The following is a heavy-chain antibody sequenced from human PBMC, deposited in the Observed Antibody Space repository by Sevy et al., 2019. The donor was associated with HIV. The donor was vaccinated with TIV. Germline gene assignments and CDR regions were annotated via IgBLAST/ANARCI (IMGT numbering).Heavy chain of an antibody. D-gene: IGHD2-2*02. Sequence: GGSLRLSFAASGFTFDDYGMSWVRQAPGKGLEWVSGINWNGGSTGYADSVKGRFTISRDNAKNSLYLQMNSLRAEDTALYHCARGSAVLSATIWDGFDYWGQGTLVTVSS. V-gene: IGHV3-20*02. CDR1: GFTFDDYG. J-gene: IGHJ4*02. CDR2: INWNGGST. CDR3: ARGSAVLSATIWDGFDY.